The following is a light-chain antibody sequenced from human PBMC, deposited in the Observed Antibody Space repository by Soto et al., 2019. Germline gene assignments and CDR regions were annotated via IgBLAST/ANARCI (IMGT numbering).Light chain of an antibody. V-gene: IGKV3-15*01. J-gene: IGKJ2*01. CDR2: GAS. Sequence: EIVLTQSPATLSLSPGERATLSCRASQSVSSKLAWYQQKPGQAPRLLIYGASTRATGIPARFSGSGSRTEFTLTINSLQSEDFAVYYCQQYNNWPPYTFGQGTKVDIK. CDR1: QSVSSK. CDR3: QQYNNWPPYT.